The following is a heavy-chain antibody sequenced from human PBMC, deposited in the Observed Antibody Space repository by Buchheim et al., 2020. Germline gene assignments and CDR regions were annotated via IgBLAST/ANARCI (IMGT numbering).Heavy chain of an antibody. V-gene: IGHV3-7*01. CDR1: GFSLSNHW. J-gene: IGHJ4*02. CDR3: ASWAGRDY. Sequence: EVQLVESGGGLVQPGGSLRLSCAVSGFSLSNHWMTWVHQAPGKGLQWVANINQDGSGKFYVDAVKGRFTISRDGAKNSLYLQMNSLRAEDTAIYYCASWAGRDYWGQGT. D-gene: IGHD7-27*01. CDR2: INQDGSGK.